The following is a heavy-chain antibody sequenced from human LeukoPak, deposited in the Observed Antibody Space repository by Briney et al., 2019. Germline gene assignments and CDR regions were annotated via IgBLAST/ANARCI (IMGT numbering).Heavy chain of an antibody. CDR3: ARADYYGSGGMDV. CDR1: GGTFSSYT. CDR2: IIPIFGSA. Sequence: SVKVSCKASGGTFSSYTINWVRQAPGQGLEWMGGIIPIFGSADYAQNFQGRVTITADKSTSTVYMELSSLRSEDTAVYYCARADYYGSGGMDVWGKGTTVTVSS. D-gene: IGHD3-10*01. J-gene: IGHJ6*04. V-gene: IGHV1-69*06.